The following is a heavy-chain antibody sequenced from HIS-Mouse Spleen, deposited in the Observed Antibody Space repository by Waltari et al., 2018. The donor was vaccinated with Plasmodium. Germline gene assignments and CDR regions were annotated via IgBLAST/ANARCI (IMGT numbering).Heavy chain of an antibody. J-gene: IGHJ2*01. V-gene: IGHV3-7*01. Sequence: EVQLVESGGGLVQPGGSLRLSCAASGFTFSSYWMRWVRQAPGKGVEWVANIKQDGSEKYYVDSVKCPFTISRDNAKNSLYLQMNSLRAEDTAVYYCASSWYWYFDLWGRGTLVTVSS. CDR1: GFTFSSYW. D-gene: IGHD6-13*01. CDR2: IKQDGSEK. CDR3: ASSWYWYFDL.